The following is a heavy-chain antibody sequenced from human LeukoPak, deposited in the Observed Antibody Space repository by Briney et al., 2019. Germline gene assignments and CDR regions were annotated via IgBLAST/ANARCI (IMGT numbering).Heavy chain of an antibody. CDR1: GFTFSNYA. CDR3: AQGGDYDVGAFDL. J-gene: IGHJ2*01. D-gene: IGHD4-17*01. Sequence: GGSLRLSCAASGFTFSNYAMNWVRQAPGKGLEWVSAISGSGGNTYYPDSVKGRFTISRDSSKNTLYLQMNSLRAEDTAVYYCAQGGDYDVGAFDLWGRGTRVTVSA. V-gene: IGHV3-23*01. CDR2: ISGSGGNT.